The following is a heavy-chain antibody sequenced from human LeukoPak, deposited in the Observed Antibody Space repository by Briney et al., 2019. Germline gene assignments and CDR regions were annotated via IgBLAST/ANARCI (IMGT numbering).Heavy chain of an antibody. CDR3: ARLVVAVAGIGDYYHGMDV. Sequence: KPSETLSLTCTVSGGSISSSSYYWGWIRQPPGKGLEWIGSIYYSGRTYYNPSLKSRVTISVDTSKNQLSLKLSSVTAADTAVYYCARLVVAVAGIGDYYHGMDVWGQGTTVTVSS. CDR1: GGSISSSSYY. D-gene: IGHD6-19*01. V-gene: IGHV4-39*01. J-gene: IGHJ6*02. CDR2: IYYSGRT.